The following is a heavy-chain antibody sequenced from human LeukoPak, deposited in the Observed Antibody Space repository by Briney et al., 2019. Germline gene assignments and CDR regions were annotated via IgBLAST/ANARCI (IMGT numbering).Heavy chain of an antibody. Sequence: GGSLRLSCAASGFTFSSYWVHWVRQAPGKGLVWVSRINSDGNSTNYADSVKGRFTISRDNAKNTLYLQMNSLRAEDTAVYYCAREGVVAATPFDYWGQGTLVSVSS. V-gene: IGHV3-74*01. CDR3: AREGVVAATPFDY. CDR1: GFTFSSYW. D-gene: IGHD2-15*01. CDR2: INSDGNST. J-gene: IGHJ4*02.